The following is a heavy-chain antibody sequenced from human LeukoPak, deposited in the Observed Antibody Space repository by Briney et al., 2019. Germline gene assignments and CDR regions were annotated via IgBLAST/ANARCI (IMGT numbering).Heavy chain of an antibody. CDR1: GGSFSGYY. J-gene: IGHJ4*02. CDR2: INHSGST. Sequence: SETLSLTCAVYGGSFSGYYWSWIRQRPGKGLEWMGEINHSGSTNYNPSLKSRVTISVDTSKNQFSLKLSSVTAADTAVYYCARGDDDFWSGYLGYWGQGTLVTVSS. D-gene: IGHD3-3*01. V-gene: IGHV4-34*01. CDR3: ARGDDDFWSGYLGY.